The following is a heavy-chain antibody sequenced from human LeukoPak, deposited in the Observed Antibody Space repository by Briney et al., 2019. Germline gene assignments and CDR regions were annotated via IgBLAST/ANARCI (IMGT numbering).Heavy chain of an antibody. CDR1: GYTFTSYA. CDR2: INTYTGNP. D-gene: IGHD3-22*01. Sequence: ASVPVSCKASGYTFTSYAMNWVRQAPGQGLEWMGWINTYTGNPTYAQGFTGRFVFSLDTSVSTAYLQISSLKAEDTAVYYCARWDYDSSGYALYYFDYWGQGTLVTVSS. CDR3: ARWDYDSSGYALYYFDY. V-gene: IGHV7-4-1*02. J-gene: IGHJ4*02.